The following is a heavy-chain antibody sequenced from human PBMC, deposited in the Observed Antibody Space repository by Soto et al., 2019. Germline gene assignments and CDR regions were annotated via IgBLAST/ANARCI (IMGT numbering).Heavy chain of an antibody. V-gene: IGHV4-59*01. J-gene: IGHJ6*02. Sequence: PSETLSLTCTVSGGSISSYYWSWIRQPPGKGLEWIGYIYYSGSTDYNPSLKSRVTISVDTSKNQFSLKLSSVTAADTAAYYCARDSGGSGSYRPYYYYGMDVWGQGTTVTVSS. CDR1: GGSISSYY. D-gene: IGHD3-10*01. CDR3: ARDSGGSGSYRPYYYYGMDV. CDR2: IYYSGST.